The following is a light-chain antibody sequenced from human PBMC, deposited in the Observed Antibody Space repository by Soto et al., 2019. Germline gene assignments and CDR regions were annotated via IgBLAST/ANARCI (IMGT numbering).Light chain of an antibody. CDR3: QQYGSSIQT. CDR2: GAS. V-gene: IGKV3-20*01. Sequence: TQSPATMSVSLGDRAHFSCRASQSVGSNYLAWYQQRPGQPPNLLIFGASHRAPDIPDRFSGSGSGTDFTLTISRLEPEDFAVYYCQQYGSSIQTFGQGTKVDIK. CDR1: QSVGSNY. J-gene: IGKJ1*01.